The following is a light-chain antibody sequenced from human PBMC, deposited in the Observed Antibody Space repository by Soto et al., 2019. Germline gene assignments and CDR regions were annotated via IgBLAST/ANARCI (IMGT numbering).Light chain of an antibody. CDR3: VLDIGTGIWV. V-gene: IGLV8-61*01. CDR2: TTN. Sequence: QTVVTQEPSFSVSPGGTDTLTCGLSSGSVSPSYYPGWFQQTPGQAPRALIYTTNTRSSGVHDRFSGSILANKAALTITGAHADDESDYYGVLDIGTGIWVVGGGTKLTVL. J-gene: IGLJ3*02. CDR1: SGSVSPSYY.